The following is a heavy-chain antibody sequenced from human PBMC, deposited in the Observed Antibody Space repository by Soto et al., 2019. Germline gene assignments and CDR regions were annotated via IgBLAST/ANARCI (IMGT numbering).Heavy chain of an antibody. D-gene: IGHD3-10*01. CDR2: ISAYNGNT. V-gene: IGHV1-18*01. Sequence: VQLVQSGAEVKKPGASVKVSCKASVYTFTSYGISWVRQAPGQGLEWMGWISAYNGNTNYAQKLQGRVTMTTDTSTRTAYMELRSLRSDDTAVYYCARVDRDYDGSGRYSPFTEYSQHWCQGTLVTVTS. CDR3: ARVDRDYDGSGRYSPFTEYSQH. J-gene: IGHJ1*01. CDR1: VYTFTSYG.